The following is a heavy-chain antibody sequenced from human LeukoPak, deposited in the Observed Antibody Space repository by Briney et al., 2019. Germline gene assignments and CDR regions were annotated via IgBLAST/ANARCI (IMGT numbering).Heavy chain of an antibody. Sequence: SETLSLTCTVSGDSIRSYYWNWIRRPPGKGLEWIGYIYYTGSTSYNPSLKSRVTISLDTSKSQFSLRLTSVTAADTAVYYCASHGSSGHDPLTWGQGTLVAVSS. CDR2: IYYTGST. V-gene: IGHV4-59*08. J-gene: IGHJ4*01. CDR1: GDSIRSYY. D-gene: IGHD5-12*01. CDR3: ASHGSSGHDPLT.